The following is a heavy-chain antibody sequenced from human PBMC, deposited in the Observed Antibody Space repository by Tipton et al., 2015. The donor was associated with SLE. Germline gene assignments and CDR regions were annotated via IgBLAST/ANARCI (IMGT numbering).Heavy chain of an antibody. V-gene: IGHV3-21*03. CDR2: ISSSSSYI. CDR1: GFTFSNYN. D-gene: IGHD4-23*01. Sequence: SLRLSCAASGFTFSNYNMNWVRQAPGKGLEWVSSISSSSSYIYYADSVKGRFTISRDNAKNSLYLQMNSLRAEDTAVYYCARVGYGGNWLDYWGQGTLVTVSS. CDR3: ARVGYGGNWLDY. J-gene: IGHJ4*02.